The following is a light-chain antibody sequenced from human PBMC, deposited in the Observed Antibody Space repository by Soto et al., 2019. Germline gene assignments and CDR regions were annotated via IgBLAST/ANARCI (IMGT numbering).Light chain of an antibody. V-gene: IGLV1-40*01. CDR2: GNS. J-gene: IGLJ3*02. CDR3: QAYDSSLSGWV. Sequence: QAVVTQPPSVSGAPGQRVTISCTGSSSNIGAGYDGHWYQQLPGTAPKLLIYGNSNRPSGVPDRFSGSKSGTSASLAITGVRAEDEADYYCQAYDSSLSGWVFGGGTKLAVL. CDR1: SSNIGAGYD.